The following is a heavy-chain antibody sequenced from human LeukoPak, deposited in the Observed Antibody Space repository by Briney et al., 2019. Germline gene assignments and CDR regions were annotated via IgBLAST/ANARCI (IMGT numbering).Heavy chain of an antibody. CDR1: GDSIGSYY. Sequence: KSSETLSLTCTVSGDSIGSYYWSWIRQPPGRGLEWIGYIYDSGSTNYNPSLKSRVTISVDTSKKQFSLKLNSVTAADTAVYYCARYRQDVRLEVARMYRYFDLWGRGTLVAVSS. J-gene: IGHJ2*01. D-gene: IGHD5-12*01. CDR3: ARYRQDVRLEVARMYRYFDL. CDR2: IYDSGST. V-gene: IGHV4-59*01.